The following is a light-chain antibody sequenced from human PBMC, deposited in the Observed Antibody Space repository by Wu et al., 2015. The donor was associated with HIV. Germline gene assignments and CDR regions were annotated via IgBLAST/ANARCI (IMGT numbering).Light chain of an antibody. CDR1: QTVRSNY. CDR3: QQYADSPT. V-gene: IGKV3-20*01. J-gene: IGKJ4*02. Sequence: EIVLTQSPGTLSLSPGERATLSCRASQTVRSNYLAWYQQKPGQAPRLLMYGASSGATGIPDRFSGSGSGTDFTLTIRRLEPEDFAVYYCQQYADSPTFGPGTKVGDQ. CDR2: GAS.